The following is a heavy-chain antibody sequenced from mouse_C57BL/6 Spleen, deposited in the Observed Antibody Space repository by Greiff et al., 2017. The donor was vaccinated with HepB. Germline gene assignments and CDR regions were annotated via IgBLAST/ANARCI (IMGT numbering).Heavy chain of an antibody. Sequence: QVQLKESGAELVKPGASVKMSCKASGYTFTTYPIEWMKQNHGKSLEWIGNFHPYNDDTKYNEKFKGKATLTVEKSSSTVYLELSRLTSDDSAVYYCARRGYYGSSYVGYFDVWGTGTTVTVSS. D-gene: IGHD1-1*01. V-gene: IGHV1-47*01. CDR3: ARRGYYGSSYVGYFDV. CDR2: FHPYNDDT. J-gene: IGHJ1*03. CDR1: GYTFTTYP.